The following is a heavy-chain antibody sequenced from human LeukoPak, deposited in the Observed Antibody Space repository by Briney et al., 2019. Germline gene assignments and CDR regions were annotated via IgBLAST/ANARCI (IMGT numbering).Heavy chain of an antibody. Sequence: GGSLRLSCEVSGFTSSTYTMNWVRQAPGKGLEWVSSISSSGLYIYYADSVKGRFTISRDNAKNSLYLQMNSLRPEDTAVYYCARLKAVAGTAYYFDYWGQGTLVTVSS. D-gene: IGHD6-19*01. CDR1: GFTSSTYT. CDR2: ISSSGLYI. CDR3: ARLKAVAGTAYYFDY. J-gene: IGHJ4*02. V-gene: IGHV3-21*01.